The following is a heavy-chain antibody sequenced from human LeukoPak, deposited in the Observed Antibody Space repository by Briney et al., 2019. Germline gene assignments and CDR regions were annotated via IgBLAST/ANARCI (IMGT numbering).Heavy chain of an antibody. Sequence: GGSLRLSCAAFGFTVSYNYMSWVRQAPGKGLEWVSIIYSDGNTYYADSVKGRFTISRDNSENTVDLQMNSLRVEDTAVYYCARGMVATGSWGQGTLVTVSS. J-gene: IGHJ5*02. CDR1: GFTVSYNY. CDR2: IYSDGNT. CDR3: ARGMVATGS. D-gene: IGHD5-12*01. V-gene: IGHV3-66*02.